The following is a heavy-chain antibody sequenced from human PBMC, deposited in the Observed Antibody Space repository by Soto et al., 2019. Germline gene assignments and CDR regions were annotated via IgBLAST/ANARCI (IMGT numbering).Heavy chain of an antibody. J-gene: IGHJ3*02. CDR3: ARYIAGSSTSCQGDNFDI. V-gene: IGHV3-53*01. Sequence: QLVASGGGLIQPGESLTLSCEASGFSVTNNYMYWVRQAPGKGLEWVSLIYSGGGTHYADFVNGRIIISRDNPKNTLQLQIDKLRAGDTASYYCARYIAGSSTSCQGDNFDIWGRGTLVTASP. CDR2: IYSGGGT. CDR1: GFSVTNNY. D-gene: IGHD2-2*01.